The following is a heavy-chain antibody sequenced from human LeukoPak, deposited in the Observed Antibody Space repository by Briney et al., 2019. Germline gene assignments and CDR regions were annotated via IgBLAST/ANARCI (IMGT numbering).Heavy chain of an antibody. CDR3: VKGGQDCSPTTCYYD. Sequence: GGSLRLSCVASGYIFNNYAVSWVRQAPGRGLEWVAAISGSGSTYYADSVKGRFTISRDNSKNTGYLQMNSLRAEDTAVYYCVKGGQDCSPTTCYYDWGQGTLVTVSS. V-gene: IGHV3-23*01. CDR1: GYIFNNYA. J-gene: IGHJ4*02. D-gene: IGHD2-2*01. CDR2: ISGSGST.